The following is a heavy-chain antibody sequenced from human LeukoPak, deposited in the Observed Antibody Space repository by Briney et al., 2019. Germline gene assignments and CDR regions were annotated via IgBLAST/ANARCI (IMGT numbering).Heavy chain of an antibody. V-gene: IGHV4-59*08. J-gene: IGHJ6*03. D-gene: IGHD3-10*01. Sequence: SETLSLTCTVSGGSITDYYWSWIRQPPGKGLEWIGLIYYTGSTNYSPSPKSRVSISVDTSKNQFSPKMTSVTAADTAVYYCARHKGSGSYYIWYYYYMDVWGKGTTVTVSS. CDR3: ARHKGSGSYYIWYYYYMDV. CDR2: IYYTGST. CDR1: GGSITDYY.